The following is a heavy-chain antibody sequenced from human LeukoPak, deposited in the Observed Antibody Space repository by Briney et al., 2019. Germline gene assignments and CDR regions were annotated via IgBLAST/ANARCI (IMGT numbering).Heavy chain of an antibody. Sequence: PSETLSLTCTISGVSIGSSTYYWGWIRQPPGKGLEWIGTIHYRGSTYYSPPLESRVTISADTSKNQFSLRLSSVTAADTALYYCARHWGPEGPYFDVWGQGIQVTVSS. J-gene: IGHJ4*02. CDR3: ARHWGPEGPYFDV. CDR1: GVSIGSSTYY. CDR2: IHYRGST. D-gene: IGHD3-16*01. V-gene: IGHV4-39*01.